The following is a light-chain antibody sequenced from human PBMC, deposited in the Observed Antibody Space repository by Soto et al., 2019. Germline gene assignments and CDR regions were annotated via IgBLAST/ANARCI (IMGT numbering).Light chain of an antibody. CDR2: SNN. Sequence: QAVLTQPPSISGTPGQRVTVSCSGSSSNIGAYTVDWYQQFPGTAPKLLIYSNNHRPSGVPDRFSGSKSGTSASLAISGLQSEDEAQYHCAVWDDSLNGWVFGGGTKLTVL. J-gene: IGLJ3*02. V-gene: IGLV1-44*01. CDR3: AVWDDSLNGWV. CDR1: SSNIGAYT.